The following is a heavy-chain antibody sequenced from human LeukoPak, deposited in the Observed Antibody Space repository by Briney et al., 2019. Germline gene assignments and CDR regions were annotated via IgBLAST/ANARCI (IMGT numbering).Heavy chain of an antibody. J-gene: IGHJ6*02. CDR3: ARASCSTSCYGPYYGRDV. CDR2: FDPEDGET. D-gene: IGHD2-2*01. Sequence: ASVKVSCKVSGYTLTELSMHWVRQAPGKELEWMGGFDPEDGETIYAQKFQGRVTMTEDTSTDTAYMELSSLRSEDTAVYYCARASCSTSCYGPYYGRDVWGQGTTATVSS. V-gene: IGHV1-24*01. CDR1: GYTLTELS.